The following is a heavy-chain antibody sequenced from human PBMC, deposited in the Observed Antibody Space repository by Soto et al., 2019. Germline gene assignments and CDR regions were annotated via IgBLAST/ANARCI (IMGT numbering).Heavy chain of an antibody. CDR1: GDSISSSSYY. Sequence: SETLSLTCTVSGDSISSSSYYWGWIRQPPGKGLEWIGSIYYSGSTYYNPSLKSRVAISVDTSKNQFSLKLSSVTAADTAVYYCARTGGYFDYWGQGTLVTVSS. D-gene: IGHD7-27*01. V-gene: IGHV4-39*01. CDR3: ARTGGYFDY. CDR2: IYYSGST. J-gene: IGHJ4*02.